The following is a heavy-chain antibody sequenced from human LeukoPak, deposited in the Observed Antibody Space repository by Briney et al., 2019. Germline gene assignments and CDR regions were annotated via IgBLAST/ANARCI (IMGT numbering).Heavy chain of an antibody. CDR3: ARDGGSYSFDY. V-gene: IGHV3-48*03. CDR1: GFTFSSYE. Sequence: GGSLRLSCAASGFTFSSYEMNWVRQAPGKGLEWVSYISSSGSTIYYADSVKGRITISRDNAKNSLYLQMNSLRAEDTAVYYCARDGGSYSFDYWGQGTLVTVSS. J-gene: IGHJ4*02. D-gene: IGHD2-15*01. CDR2: ISSSGSTI.